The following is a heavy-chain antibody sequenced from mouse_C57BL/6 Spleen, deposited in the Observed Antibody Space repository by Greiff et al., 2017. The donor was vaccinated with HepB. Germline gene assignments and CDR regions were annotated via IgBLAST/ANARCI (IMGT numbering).Heavy chain of an antibody. J-gene: IGHJ4*01. V-gene: IGHV1-26*01. Sequence: EVQLQQSGPELVKPGASVKISCKASGYTFTDYYMNWVKQSHGKSLEWIGDINPNNGGTSYNQKFTGKATLTVDKSSSTAYMELRSLTSEDSAVYYCAREGHGQGAMDYWGQGTSVTVSS. CDR1: GYTFTDYY. CDR3: AREGHGQGAMDY. CDR2: INPNNGGT. D-gene: IGHD1-1*02.